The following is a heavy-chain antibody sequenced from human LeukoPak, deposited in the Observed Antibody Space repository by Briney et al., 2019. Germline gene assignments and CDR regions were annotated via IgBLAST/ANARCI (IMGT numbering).Heavy chain of an antibody. Sequence: GASVKVSCKVSGDTFSTYGISWVRQAPGQGLEWMGEITPIFGAANYAQTFQGRVTITADESTSTVFMELSSLRSDDTAFYYCARNSRVASTSGLNYWGQGTLVTVSS. J-gene: IGHJ4*02. CDR1: GDTFSTYG. CDR2: ITPIFGAA. CDR3: ARNSRVASTSGLNY. D-gene: IGHD4-23*01. V-gene: IGHV1-69*13.